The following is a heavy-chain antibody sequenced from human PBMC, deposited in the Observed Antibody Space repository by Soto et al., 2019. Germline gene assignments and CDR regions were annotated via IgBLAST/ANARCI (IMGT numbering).Heavy chain of an antibody. V-gene: IGHV1-69*01. D-gene: IGHD3-22*01. Sequence: QVQLVQSGAEVKKPGSSMKVSCKASGGTFNSYDINWVRQAPGQGLEWMGGIIPIVETPKYAQKFQGRVAQTPDESTSTVYMELGRMRSEDPAMYYCARLGRPNYYDASGFFMDNWFDPWGQGTLVTVSS. CDR2: IIPIVETP. J-gene: IGHJ5*02. CDR1: GGTFNSYD. CDR3: ARLGRPNYYDASGFFMDNWFDP.